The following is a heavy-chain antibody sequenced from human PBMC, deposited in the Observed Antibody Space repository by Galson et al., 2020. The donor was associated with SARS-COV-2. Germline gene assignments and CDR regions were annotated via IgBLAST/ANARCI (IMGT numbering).Heavy chain of an antibody. D-gene: IGHD2-15*01. CDR1: GFTFSSYG. V-gene: IGHV3-33*06. J-gene: IGHJ6*03. Sequence: GGSLRLSCAASGFTFSSYGMHWVRQAPGKGLEWVAVIWYDGSNKYYADSVKGRFAISRDNSKNTLYLQMNSLRAEDTAVYYCAKGHSRGYYYYYMDVWGKGTTVTVSS. CDR2: IWYDGSNK. CDR3: AKGHSRGYYYYYMDV.